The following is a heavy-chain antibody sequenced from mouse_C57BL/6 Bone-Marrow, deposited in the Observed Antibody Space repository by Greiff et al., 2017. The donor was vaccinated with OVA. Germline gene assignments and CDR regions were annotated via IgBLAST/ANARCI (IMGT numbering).Heavy chain of an antibody. CDR3: ARPGTGGYFDY. V-gene: IGHV1-59*01. D-gene: IGHD4-1*01. CDR2: IDPSDSYT. CDR1: GYTFTSYW. J-gene: IGHJ2*01. Sequence: QVQLQQPGAELVRPGTSVKLSCKASGYTFTSYWMHWVKQRPGQGLEGIGVIDPSDSYTNYNQKFKGKATLTVDTSSSTAYMQLSSLTSGDSAVYYCARPGTGGYFDYGGQGTTLTVSS.